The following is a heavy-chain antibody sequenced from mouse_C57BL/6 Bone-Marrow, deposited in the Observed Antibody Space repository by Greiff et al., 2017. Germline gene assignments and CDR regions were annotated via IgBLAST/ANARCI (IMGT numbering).Heavy chain of an antibody. CDR2: IDPSDSYT. D-gene: IGHD2-5*01. CDR1: GYTFTSYW. Sequence: QVQLQQPGPELVKPGASVKLSCKASGYTFTSYWMQWVKQRPGQGLEWIGEIDPSDSYTNYNQKFKGKATLTVDTSSSTAYMQLSSLTSEDSAVYYCARGTFSNYWYFDVWGTGTTVTVSS. CDR3: ARGTFSNYWYFDV. V-gene: IGHV1-50*01. J-gene: IGHJ1*03.